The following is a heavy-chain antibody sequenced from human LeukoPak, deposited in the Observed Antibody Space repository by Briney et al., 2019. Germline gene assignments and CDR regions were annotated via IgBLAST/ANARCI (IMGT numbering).Heavy chain of an antibody. D-gene: IGHD6-19*01. V-gene: IGHV1-8*01. J-gene: IGHJ4*02. CDR1: GYTFTSYD. CDR2: MNPNSGNT. CDR3: ARGRGSGFSFDY. Sequence: ASVKVSCKASGYTFTSYDINWVRQATGQGLEWMGWMNPNSGNTGYAQKFQGRVTMTRNTSVSTAYMELSSLRSEDTAVYYCARGRGSGFSFDYWGQGTLVTVSS.